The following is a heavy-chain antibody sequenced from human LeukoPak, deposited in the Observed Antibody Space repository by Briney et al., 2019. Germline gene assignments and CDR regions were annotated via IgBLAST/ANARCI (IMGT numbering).Heavy chain of an antibody. CDR1: GFTFSSYA. Sequence: PGGSLRLSCAASGFTFSSYAMHWVRQAPGKGLEWVAVISYDGSNKYYADSVKGRFTISRDNSKNTLYLQMNSLRAEDTAVYYCARGTTRYFDYWGQGTLVTVSS. CDR3: ARGTTRYFDY. CDR2: ISYDGSNK. V-gene: IGHV3-30*04. D-gene: IGHD1-7*01. J-gene: IGHJ4*02.